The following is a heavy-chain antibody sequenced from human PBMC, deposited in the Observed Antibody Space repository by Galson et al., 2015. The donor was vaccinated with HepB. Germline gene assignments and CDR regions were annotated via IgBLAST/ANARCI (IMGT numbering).Heavy chain of an antibody. D-gene: IGHD6-13*01. Sequence: SLRLSCAASGFTVSSNYMSWVRQAPGKGLEWVSVIYSGGSTYYADSVKGRFTISRDNSKNTLYLQMNSLRAEDTAVYYCARVQYSSSWYARDYWGQGTLVTVSS. CDR3: ARVQYSSSWYARDY. CDR2: IYSGGST. CDR1: GFTVSSNY. J-gene: IGHJ4*02. V-gene: IGHV3-53*01.